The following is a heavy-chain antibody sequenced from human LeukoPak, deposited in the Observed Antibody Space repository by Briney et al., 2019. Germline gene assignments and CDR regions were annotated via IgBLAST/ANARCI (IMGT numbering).Heavy chain of an antibody. J-gene: IGHJ4*02. Sequence: GGSLRLSCAASGFTFDDYAMPWVRQAPGKGLEWVSGISWNSGSIGYADSVKGRFTISRDNAKNSLYLQMNSLRAEDTALYYCAKEKGYSSGWYWGGFDYWGQGTLVTVSS. CDR2: ISWNSGSI. CDR1: GFTFDDYA. V-gene: IGHV3-9*01. CDR3: AKEKGYSSGWYWGGFDY. D-gene: IGHD6-19*01.